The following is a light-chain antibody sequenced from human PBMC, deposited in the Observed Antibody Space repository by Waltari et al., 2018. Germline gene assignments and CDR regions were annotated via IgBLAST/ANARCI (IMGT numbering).Light chain of an antibody. CDR3: QQYNNWPSMYT. V-gene: IGKV3-15*01. J-gene: IGKJ2*01. CDR1: QSVSSN. Sequence: EIVMTQSPATLSVSQGERATLSCRASQSVSSNLAWYQQKPGQAPRLLIYGASTRATGIPARFSGSGSGTEFTLTISSLQSEDFAVYYCQQYNNWPSMYTFGQGTKLEIK. CDR2: GAS.